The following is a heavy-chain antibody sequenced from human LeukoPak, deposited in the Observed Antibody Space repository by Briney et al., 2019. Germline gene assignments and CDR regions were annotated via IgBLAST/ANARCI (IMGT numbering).Heavy chain of an antibody. CDR1: GSTFGDFG. V-gene: IGHV3-20*04. CDR2: ISWNGVRT. D-gene: IGHD5-12*01. J-gene: IGHJ3*02. CDR3: ARDSGYEAIISEDAFDI. Sequence: GGSLRLSCAASGSTFGDFGMSWVRQVPGKGLEWVSGISWNGVRTAYADSVKGRFTISRDNAKNSLYLQMNSLRAEDTAVYYCARDSGYEAIISEDAFDIWGQGTMVTVSS.